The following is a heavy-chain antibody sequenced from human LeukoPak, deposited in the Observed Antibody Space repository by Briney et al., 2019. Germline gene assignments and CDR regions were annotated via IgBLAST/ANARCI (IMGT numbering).Heavy chain of an antibody. V-gene: IGHV4-39*07. CDR2: INHSGST. CDR3: ARRRYYGFGGTDY. D-gene: IGHD3-10*01. Sequence: SQTLSLTCTVSGGSISSVTYCWSWIRQPPGKGLEWIGEINHSGSTNCNPSLKSRVTISVDTSKNQFSLKLSSVTAADTAVYYCARRRYYGFGGTDYWGQGTLVTVSS. J-gene: IGHJ4*02. CDR1: GGSISSVTYC.